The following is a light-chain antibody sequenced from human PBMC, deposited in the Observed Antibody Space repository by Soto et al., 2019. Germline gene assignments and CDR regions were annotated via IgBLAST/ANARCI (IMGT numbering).Light chain of an antibody. CDR1: QSVGNN. Sequence: EIVLTQSPATLSLSPGERATLSCRASQSVGNNLAWYQQKPGQAPGLLIYEASTRATGIPARFSGSGSGTDFTLSISRLEPEDFAVYYCQQHAHWPLTLGGGTKVEI. J-gene: IGKJ4*01. CDR2: EAS. CDR3: QQHAHWPLT. V-gene: IGKV3-11*01.